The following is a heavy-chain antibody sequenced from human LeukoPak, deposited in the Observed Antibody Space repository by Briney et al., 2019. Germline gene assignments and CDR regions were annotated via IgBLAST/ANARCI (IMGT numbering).Heavy chain of an antibody. J-gene: IGHJ4*02. Sequence: GGSLRLSCAGSGFPFSDHSMDWVRQAPGKGLEWVGRTRNKARSYTTDYAASVKGRFTISRDASKNSVYLQMNSLKTEDTAVYYCARTYYDILTGIRDFDYWGQGTLVTVSS. D-gene: IGHD3-9*01. V-gene: IGHV3-72*01. CDR1: GFPFSDHS. CDR2: TRNKARSYTT. CDR3: ARTYYDILTGIRDFDY.